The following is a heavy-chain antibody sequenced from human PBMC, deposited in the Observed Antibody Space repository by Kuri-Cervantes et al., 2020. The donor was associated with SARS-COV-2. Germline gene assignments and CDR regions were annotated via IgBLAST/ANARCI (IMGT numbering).Heavy chain of an antibody. D-gene: IGHD2-21*01. V-gene: IGHV1-2*02. CDR2: INPNSGGT. CDR1: GYTLTELS. Sequence: ASVKVSCKVSGYTLTELSMHWVRQAPGQGLEWMGWINPNSGGTNYAQKFQGRVTMTRDTSISTAYMELSRLRSDDTAVYYCAVFECGGDCLNWFDPWGQGTLVTVSS. J-gene: IGHJ5*02. CDR3: AVFECGGDCLNWFDP.